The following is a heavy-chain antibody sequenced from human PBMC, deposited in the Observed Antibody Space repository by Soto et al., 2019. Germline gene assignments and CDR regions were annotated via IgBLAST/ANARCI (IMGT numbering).Heavy chain of an antibody. CDR1: GFSFSSYG. V-gene: IGHV3-30*18. CDR2: ISYDGSNK. J-gene: IGHJ4*02. D-gene: IGHD2-21*02. Sequence: GGSLRLSCAASGFSFSSYGMHWVRQAPGKGLEWVALISYDGSNKYYADTVKGRFTVSRDESKNRLYLQMNSLRPEDTAVYYCAKDPYCGGDCYSHPNYFDYWGQGILVTVSS. CDR3: AKDPYCGGDCYSHPNYFDY.